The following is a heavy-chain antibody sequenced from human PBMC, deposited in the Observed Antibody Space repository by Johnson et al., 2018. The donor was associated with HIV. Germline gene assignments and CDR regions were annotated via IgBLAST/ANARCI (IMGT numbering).Heavy chain of an antibody. CDR3: ARNGDGYTPDAFDI. D-gene: IGHD5-24*01. CDR2: ISSSGSSK. V-gene: IGHV3-11*04. Sequence: QVQLVESGGGVVKPGGSLRLSCAASGFTFSDYCMNWIRQAPRKGLEWVSAISSSGSSKYYTDSVKGRFTISRDNAKNSLFLQMNSLRTEDTAVYYCARNGDGYTPDAFDIWGQGTMVTVSS. CDR1: GFTFSDYC. J-gene: IGHJ3*02.